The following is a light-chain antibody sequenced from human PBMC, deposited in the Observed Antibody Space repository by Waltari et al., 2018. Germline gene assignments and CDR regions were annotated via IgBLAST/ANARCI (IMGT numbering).Light chain of an antibody. CDR2: WAS. Sequence: DIVMTQSPDSLAVSLGARATVHFRSSQSVLYSSNNNNYLTWYQQKPGQPPKLLIYWASTRESGVPDRFSGSGSGTDFTLTISSLQAEDVAVYYCQQYFSAPYTFGQGTKLEIK. CDR3: QQYFSAPYT. J-gene: IGKJ2*01. V-gene: IGKV4-1*01. CDR1: QSVLYSSNNNNY.